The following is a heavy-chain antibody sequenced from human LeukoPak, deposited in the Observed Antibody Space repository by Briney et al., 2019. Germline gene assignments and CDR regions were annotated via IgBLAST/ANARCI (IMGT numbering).Heavy chain of an antibody. J-gene: IGHJ4*02. Sequence: SVKVSCKASGGTFSSYAISWVRQAPGQGLEWMGRIIPILGIANYAQKFQGRVTITADKSTSAAYMELSSLRSEDTAVYYCARSRELRFGELFYDYWGQGTLVTVSS. CDR3: ARSRELRFGELFYDY. CDR1: GGTFSSYA. CDR2: IIPILGIA. D-gene: IGHD3-10*01. V-gene: IGHV1-69*04.